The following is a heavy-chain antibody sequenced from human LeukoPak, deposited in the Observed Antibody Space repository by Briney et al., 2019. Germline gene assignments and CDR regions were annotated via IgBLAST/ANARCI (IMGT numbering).Heavy chain of an antibody. CDR1: GFTFDDYA. CDR3: AKAVATITRGYYFDY. V-gene: IGHV3-9*01. Sequence: GGSLRLSCTASGFTFDDYAMHWVRQAPGKGLEWVSGISWNSGSIGYADSVKGRFTISRDNAKNSLYLQMNSLRAEDTALYYCAKAVATITRGYYFDYWGQGTLVTVSS. D-gene: IGHD5-12*01. CDR2: ISWNSGSI. J-gene: IGHJ4*02.